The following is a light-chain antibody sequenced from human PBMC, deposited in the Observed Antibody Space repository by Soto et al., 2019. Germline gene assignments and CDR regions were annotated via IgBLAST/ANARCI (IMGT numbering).Light chain of an antibody. Sequence: ESVLTQSPGTLSLSPGERATLSCRASQSVSSNSLAWYQQKPGQAPRLLIYGASSRATGTPDRFSGSGSGTDVTLTISRLVPEDFAVYYCQQFGGSPPSWTFGQGTKVEI. CDR1: QSVSSNS. CDR2: GAS. V-gene: IGKV3-20*01. J-gene: IGKJ1*01. CDR3: QQFGGSPPSWT.